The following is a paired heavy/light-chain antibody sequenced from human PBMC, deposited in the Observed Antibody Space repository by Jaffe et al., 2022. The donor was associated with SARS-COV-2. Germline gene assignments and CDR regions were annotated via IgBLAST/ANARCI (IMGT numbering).Light chain of an antibody. V-gene: IGLV2-8*01. Sequence: QSALTQPPSASGSPGQSVTISCTGTSSDVGGFKYVSWYQQYPGRAPKLIIYEVTKRPSGVPDRFSGSKSGNTASLTVSGLHTEDEADYYCSSYAGSTVVFGGGTKLTVL. CDR2: EVT. CDR1: SSDVGGFKY. J-gene: IGLJ2*01. CDR3: SSYAGSTVV.
Heavy chain of an antibody. V-gene: IGHV4-59*01. D-gene: IGHD6-13*01. CDR2: VYYSGST. Sequence: QVQLQVSGPGLVKPSETLSLTCNVSGGSISSYYWSWIRQPPGKGLEWIGNVYYSGSTKYNPSLKSRVTISVTTSKKQFFLELTSVTAADTAVYYCAGDRISAAGTKYYYYYGMDVWGQGTTVTVSS. J-gene: IGHJ6*02. CDR3: AGDRISAAGTKYYYYYGMDV. CDR1: GGSISSYY.